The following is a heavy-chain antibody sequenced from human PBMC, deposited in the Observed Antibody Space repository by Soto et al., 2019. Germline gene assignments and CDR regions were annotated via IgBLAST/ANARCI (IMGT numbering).Heavy chain of an antibody. CDR3: AKDPPQDHDAFDI. CDR1: GFTLSSYA. V-gene: IGHV3-23*01. CDR2: IRGSGGST. J-gene: IGHJ3*02. Sequence: GGSLRLSCAASGFTLSSYAMRWVRQAQGKVLGWVSAIRGSGGSTYYADSVTGRFTISRDNSKNTLYLQMNSLRAEDTAVYYCAKDPPQDHDAFDIWGQGTMVTVSS.